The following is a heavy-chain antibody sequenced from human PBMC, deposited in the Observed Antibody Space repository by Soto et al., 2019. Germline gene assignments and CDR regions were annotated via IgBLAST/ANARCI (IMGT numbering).Heavy chain of an antibody. CDR2: VSHSGRT. CDR1: GGSMLGYS. D-gene: IGHD3-3*01. CDR3: ARVAMENYHDMWSGSTSSALDV. Sequence: SETLSLTCKASGGSMLGYSWSWIRQTPGEGLEWIGYVSHSGRTDYSPSLKNRVAISLDMSKNHFALHVNSVDPADTAVYYCARVAMENYHDMWSGSTSSALDVWGQGTTVTVSS. J-gene: IGHJ6*02. V-gene: IGHV4-59*13.